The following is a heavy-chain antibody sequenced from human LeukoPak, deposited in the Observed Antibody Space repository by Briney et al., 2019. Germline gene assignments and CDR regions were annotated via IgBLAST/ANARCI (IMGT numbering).Heavy chain of an antibody. CDR3: ARGASVGLLWFGETDRYNWFDP. D-gene: IGHD3-10*01. V-gene: IGHV3-7*01. J-gene: IGHJ5*02. Sequence: PGGSLRLFCAASGFTFSSYWMSWVRQAPGKGLEWVANIKQDGSEKYYVDSVKGRFTISRDNAKNSLYLQMNSLRAEDAAVYYCARGASVGLLWFGETDRYNWFDPWGQGTLVTVSS. CDR2: IKQDGSEK. CDR1: GFTFSSYW.